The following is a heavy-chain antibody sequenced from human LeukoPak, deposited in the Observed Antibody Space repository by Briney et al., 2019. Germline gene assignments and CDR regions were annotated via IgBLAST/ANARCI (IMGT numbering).Heavy chain of an antibody. D-gene: IGHD4-17*01. CDR3: ASDMTTVTPGVYYYGMDV. V-gene: IGHV1-69*13. CDR1: GGTFSSYA. Sequence: SVKVSCKASGGTFSSYAIWWARQAPGQWLEWMGGIIPIFGTANYAQKFHGRVTITADESTSTAYMELSSLRSEDTAVYYCASDMTTVTPGVYYYGMDVWGQGTTVTVSS. J-gene: IGHJ6*02. CDR2: IIPIFGTA.